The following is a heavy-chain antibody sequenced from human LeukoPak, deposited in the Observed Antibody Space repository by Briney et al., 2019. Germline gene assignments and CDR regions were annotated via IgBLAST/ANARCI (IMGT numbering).Heavy chain of an antibody. CDR3: ARESNSYYSSSWEGYQH. Sequence: GGSLRLSCAASGFTFSSYWMSWVRQAPGKGLEWVANIKQDGSERYYVDSVKGRFTISRDNAKNSLYLQMNSLRAEDTAVYYCARESNSYYSSSWEGYQHWGQGTLVTVSS. CDR1: GFTFSSYW. D-gene: IGHD6-13*01. CDR2: IKQDGSER. V-gene: IGHV3-7*01. J-gene: IGHJ1*01.